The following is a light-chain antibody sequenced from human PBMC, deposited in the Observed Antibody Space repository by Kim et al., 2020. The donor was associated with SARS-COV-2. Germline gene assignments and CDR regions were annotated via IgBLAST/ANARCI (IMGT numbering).Light chain of an antibody. Sequence: GQSITMSCTGTRRDVGGYNLVSWYQQHPGKAPKLMLYAVSKRPSGVSNRFSGSKSGNTASLTISGLQAEDEADYYCTSYTSSITWVFGGGTQLTVL. CDR2: AVS. CDR3: TSYTSSITWV. J-gene: IGLJ3*02. CDR1: RRDVGGYNL. V-gene: IGLV2-14*04.